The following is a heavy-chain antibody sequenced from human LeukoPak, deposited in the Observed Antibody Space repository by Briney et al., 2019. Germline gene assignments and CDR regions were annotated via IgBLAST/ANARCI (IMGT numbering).Heavy chain of an antibody. J-gene: IGHJ6*02. CDR2: IKSDGSN. D-gene: IGHD2-21*01. Sequence: GGSLRLSCAASGFTFSSYWMHWVRQAPGKGLVWVSRIKSDGSNYYADSVKGRFTTFRDNAKNTLYLQMNSLRAEDTAVYYCARGISGYYGMDVWGQGTTVTVSS. CDR1: GFTFSSYW. V-gene: IGHV3-74*01. CDR3: ARGISGYYGMDV.